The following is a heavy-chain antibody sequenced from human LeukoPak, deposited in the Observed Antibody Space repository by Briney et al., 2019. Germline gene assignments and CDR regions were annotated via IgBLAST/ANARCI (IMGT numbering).Heavy chain of an antibody. V-gene: IGHV1-69*04. D-gene: IGHD4-17*01. CDR1: GGTFSSYA. CDR2: IIPILGIA. CDR3: ARVEGHDYGAGD. Sequence: SVKVSCKASGGTFSSYAISWVRQAPGQGLEWMGRIIPILGIANYAQKFQGRVTITADKSTSTAYMELSSLRSDDTAVYYCARVEGHDYGAGDWGQGTLVTVSS. J-gene: IGHJ4*02.